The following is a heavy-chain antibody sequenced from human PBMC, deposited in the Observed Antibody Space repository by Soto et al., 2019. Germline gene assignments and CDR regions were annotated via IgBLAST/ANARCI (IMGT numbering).Heavy chain of an antibody. CDR2: ISGSGGST. Sequence: PGGSLRLSCAAYGFTFSSDAMSWVRQAPGKGLEWVSAISGSGGSTYYADSVKGRFTISRDNAKNTLYLQMNSLRAEDTAVYYCAKVRGSTSWGANGADYWGQGTLVTVSS. CDR1: GFTFSSDA. D-gene: IGHD2-2*01. J-gene: IGHJ4*02. CDR3: AKVRGSTSWGANGADY. V-gene: IGHV3-23*01.